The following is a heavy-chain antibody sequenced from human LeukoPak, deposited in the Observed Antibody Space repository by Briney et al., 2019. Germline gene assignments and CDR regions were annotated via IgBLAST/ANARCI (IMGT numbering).Heavy chain of an antibody. Sequence: SETLSLTCTVSGGSISSSYWSWIRQPPGKGLEWVGYIYYSGSTNYNPSLKSRVTISVDTSNNQFSLKLSSVPAADTAVYYCARVGGTNYYYYGMDVWGQGTTVTVSS. CDR1: GGSISSSY. J-gene: IGHJ6*02. CDR2: IYYSGST. V-gene: IGHV4-59*01. D-gene: IGHD1-1*01. CDR3: ARVGGTNYYYYGMDV.